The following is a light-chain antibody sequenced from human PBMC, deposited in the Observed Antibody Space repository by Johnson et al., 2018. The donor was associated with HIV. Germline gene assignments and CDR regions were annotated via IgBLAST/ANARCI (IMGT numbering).Light chain of an antibody. CDR3: GTWDSSLNTFV. J-gene: IGLJ1*01. CDR1: SANIENNY. CDR2: DNN. V-gene: IGLV1-51*01. Sequence: QSVLTQPPSVSAASGQRVDISCSGGSANIENNYVSWYQQLPGTAPKLLIYDNNRRPSGIPDRFSGSKSGTSATLGITGLQTGDEADYYCGTWDSSLNTFVFGTGTKVTVL.